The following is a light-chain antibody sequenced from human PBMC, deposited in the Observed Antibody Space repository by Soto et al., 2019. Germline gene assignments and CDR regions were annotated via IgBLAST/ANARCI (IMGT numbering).Light chain of an antibody. CDR3: QQHNNWPIT. J-gene: IGKJ5*01. V-gene: IGKV3-15*01. CDR1: QSVSSRY. Sequence: EIVLPQSPGTLSLSPGERATLSCRASQSVSSRYLAWYRQRPGQAPRLLIYDASTRATGIPARFSGSGSGTEFTLTISSLQSEDCALYFCQQHNNWPITFGQGTRLEIK. CDR2: DAS.